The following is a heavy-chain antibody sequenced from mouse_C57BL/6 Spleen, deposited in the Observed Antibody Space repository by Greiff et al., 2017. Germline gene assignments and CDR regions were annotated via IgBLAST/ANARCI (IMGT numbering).Heavy chain of an antibody. Sequence: EVKLQESGEGLVKPGGSLKLSCAASGFTFSSYAMSWVRQTPEKRLEWVAYISSGGDYIYYADTVKGRFTISRDNARNTLYLQLSSLKSEDTAMYYCTRVGLRDWYFDVWGTGTTVTVSS. J-gene: IGHJ1*03. D-gene: IGHD1-1*01. CDR1: GFTFSSYA. CDR3: TRVGLRDWYFDV. CDR2: ISSGGDYI. V-gene: IGHV5-9-1*02.